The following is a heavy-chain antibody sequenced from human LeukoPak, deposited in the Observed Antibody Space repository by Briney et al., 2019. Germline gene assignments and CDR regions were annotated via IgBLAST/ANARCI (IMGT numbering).Heavy chain of an antibody. CDR1: GYTFTGYY. CDR3: ARDIRIRYSSGWYLY. D-gene: IGHD6-19*01. J-gene: IGHJ4*02. CDR2: ISAYNGNT. V-gene: IGHV1-18*04. Sequence: ASVKVSCKASGYTFTGYYMHWVRQAPGQGLEWMGWISAYNGNTNYAQKLQGRVTMTTDTSTSTAYMELRSLRSDDTAVYYCARDIRIRYSSGWYLYWGQGTLVTVSS.